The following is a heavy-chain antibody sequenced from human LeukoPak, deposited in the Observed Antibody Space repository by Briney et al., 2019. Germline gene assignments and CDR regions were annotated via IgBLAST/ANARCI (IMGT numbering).Heavy chain of an antibody. D-gene: IGHD3-10*01. V-gene: IGHV3-53*01. CDR2: IYSGGST. CDR1: GFTVSSNY. J-gene: IGHJ5*02. CDR3: ARENPGAIPTRGFDP. Sequence: GGSLRLSCAASGFTVSSNYMSWVRQAPGKGLEWVSVIYSGGSTYYADSVTGRFTISRDNSKNTLYLQMNSLRAEDTAVYYCARENPGAIPTRGFDPWGQGTLVTVSS.